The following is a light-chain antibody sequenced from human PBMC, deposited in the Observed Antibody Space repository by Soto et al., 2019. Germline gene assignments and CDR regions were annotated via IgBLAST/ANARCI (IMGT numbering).Light chain of an antibody. J-gene: IGKJ5*01. CDR2: AAS. Sequence: IQMSQSTSFLSASFGDRATTTCRAAESISRHLNWYQQKPGRAPDLLIYAASTLQNGVPSRFTGSGSGTEFTLTITGLQLEDFATYYCQQDYSTLATFGQGTRLEIK. CDR3: QQDYSTLAT. V-gene: IGKV1-39*01. CDR1: ESISRH.